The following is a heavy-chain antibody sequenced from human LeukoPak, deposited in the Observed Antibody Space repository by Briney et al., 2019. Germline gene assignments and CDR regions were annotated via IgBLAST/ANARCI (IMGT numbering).Heavy chain of an antibody. CDR1: GFTFSSYA. D-gene: IGHD4-17*01. CDR3: AKGDYGDYFDY. CDR2: ISGSGGGT. V-gene: IGHV3-23*01. Sequence: GGSLRLSCAASGFTFSSYAMSWVRQAPGKGLEWISAISGSGGGTYYADSVKGRFTISRDNSKNTLYLQTNSLRAEDTAVYYCAKGDYGDYFDYWGQGTLVTVSS. J-gene: IGHJ4*02.